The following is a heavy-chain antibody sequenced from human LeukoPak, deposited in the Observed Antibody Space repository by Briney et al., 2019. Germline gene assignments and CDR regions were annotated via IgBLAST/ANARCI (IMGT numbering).Heavy chain of an antibody. Sequence: GGSLRLSCAASGFTFSSYGMHWVRQAPGKVLEWVAFIRYDGSNKYYADSVKGRFTISRDNSKNTLYLQMNSLRAEDTAVYYCARVSTGSGNDYLDYWGQGTLVTVSS. V-gene: IGHV3-30*02. J-gene: IGHJ4*02. CDR2: IRYDGSNK. D-gene: IGHD2-15*01. CDR3: ARVSTGSGNDYLDY. CDR1: GFTFSSYG.